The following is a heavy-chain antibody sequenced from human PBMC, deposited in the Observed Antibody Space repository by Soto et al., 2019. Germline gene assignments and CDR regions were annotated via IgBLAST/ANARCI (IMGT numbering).Heavy chain of an antibody. CDR3: ARDRYGITGTMGGWFDP. CDR1: GFTFSSYG. D-gene: IGHD1-7*01. Sequence: ESGGGVVQPGRSLRLSCAASGFTFSSYGMHWVRQAPGKGLEWVAVIWYDGSNKYYADSVKGRFTISRDNSKNTLYLQMNSLRAEDTAVYYCARDRYGITGTMGGWFDPWGQGTLVTVSS. J-gene: IGHJ5*02. CDR2: IWYDGSNK. V-gene: IGHV3-33*01.